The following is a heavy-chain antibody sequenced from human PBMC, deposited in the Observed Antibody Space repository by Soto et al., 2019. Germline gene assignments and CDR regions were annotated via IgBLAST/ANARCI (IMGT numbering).Heavy chain of an antibody. Sequence: VQLVESGGGVVQPGRSLRLSCAVSGFTFSNYAMHWARQAPGKGLEWVAVISYDGSDKNYADSGKGRFTISRDNSKNTLYLQLNSLRAEDTALYYCAKAPGRGDHVGMDVWGLGTTVTVSS. CDR2: ISYDGSDK. J-gene: IGHJ6*02. D-gene: IGHD4-17*01. CDR1: GFTFSNYA. V-gene: IGHV3-30*18. CDR3: AKAPGRGDHVGMDV.